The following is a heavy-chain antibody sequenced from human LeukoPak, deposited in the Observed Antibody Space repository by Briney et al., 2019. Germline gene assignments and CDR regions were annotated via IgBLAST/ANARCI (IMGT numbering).Heavy chain of an antibody. J-gene: IGHJ4*02. CDR3: ARGRMYHYDRNGYSPFDD. Sequence: RTGGSLRLSCAASGFSFSYYYMSWIRQAPGKGPECVSYISISSSYTNYADSVKGRFTISRDNAKNSLYLQMDSLRAEDTAVYYCARGRMYHYDRNGYSPFDDWSQGTLVTVSS. CDR2: ISISSSYT. CDR1: GFSFSYYY. V-gene: IGHV3-11*06. D-gene: IGHD3-22*01.